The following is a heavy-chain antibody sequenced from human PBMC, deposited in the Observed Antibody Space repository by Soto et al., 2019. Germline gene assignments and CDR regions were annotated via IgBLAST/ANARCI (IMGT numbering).Heavy chain of an antibody. Sequence: GASVKVSCKASGYTFTSYCISWVLQAPGQGLEWVGWISAYNGNTNYAQKLQGRVTMTTDTSTSTAYMELRSLRSDDTAVYYCARDRSSGPRHFDYWGQGTLVTVSS. CDR3: ARDRSSGPRHFDY. CDR1: GYTFTSYC. J-gene: IGHJ4*02. D-gene: IGHD6-19*01. CDR2: ISAYNGNT. V-gene: IGHV1-18*01.